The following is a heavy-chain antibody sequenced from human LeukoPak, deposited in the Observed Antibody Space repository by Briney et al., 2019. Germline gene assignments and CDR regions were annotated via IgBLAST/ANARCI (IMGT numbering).Heavy chain of an antibody. CDR2: INRDGSIT. CDR1: GFIFSGYN. J-gene: IGHJ4*02. Sequence: GGSLRLSCAASGFIFSGYNMNWVRQAPGKGLVWVARINRDGSITTYADSMEGRFTISRDNAKNTLYLQMNSLRAEDTAVYYCARGLRIFDHGDYPGGIYWGQGSLVTVSS. V-gene: IGHV3-74*01. D-gene: IGHD4-17*01. CDR3: ARGLRIFDHGDYPGGIY.